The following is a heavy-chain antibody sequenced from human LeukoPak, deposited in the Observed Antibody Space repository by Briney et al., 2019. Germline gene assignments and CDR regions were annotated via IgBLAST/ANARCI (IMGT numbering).Heavy chain of an antibody. D-gene: IGHD6-13*01. Sequence: WVSGTSSGGGSTYYADSVKGRFTISRDNSKNALFLQMHSLRAEDTAVYYCAKHLQYTSSGRDYWGQGTLVTVSS. J-gene: IGHJ4*02. CDR3: AKHLQYTSSGRDY. CDR2: TSSGGGST. V-gene: IGHV3-23*01.